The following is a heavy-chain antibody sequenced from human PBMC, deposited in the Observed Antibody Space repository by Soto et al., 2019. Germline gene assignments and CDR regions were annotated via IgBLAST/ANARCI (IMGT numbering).Heavy chain of an antibody. Sequence: ASVKVSCKASGYTFTSYAMHWVRQAPGQRLEWMGWINAGNGNTKYSQKFQGRVTITRDTSASTAYMELSSLRSEDTAVYYCARDGGILWFGELSPLAYGMDVWGQGTTVTVSS. J-gene: IGHJ6*02. CDR1: GYTFTSYA. CDR3: ARDGGILWFGELSPLAYGMDV. CDR2: INAGNGNT. V-gene: IGHV1-3*01. D-gene: IGHD3-10*01.